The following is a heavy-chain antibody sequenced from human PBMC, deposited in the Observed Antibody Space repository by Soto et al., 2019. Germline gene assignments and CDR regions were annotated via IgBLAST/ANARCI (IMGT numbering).Heavy chain of an antibody. CDR3: ARGDANGWLQGRLFDP. Sequence: SETLSLTCTVSGGSISSGGYYWSWIRHHPGKGLEWIGYIYYSGSTYYNPSLKSRVTISVDTSKNQFSLKLSSVTAADTAVYYCARGDANGWLQGRLFDPWGQGTLVTVSS. V-gene: IGHV4-31*03. CDR2: IYYSGST. CDR1: GGSISSGGYY. J-gene: IGHJ5*02. D-gene: IGHD5-12*01.